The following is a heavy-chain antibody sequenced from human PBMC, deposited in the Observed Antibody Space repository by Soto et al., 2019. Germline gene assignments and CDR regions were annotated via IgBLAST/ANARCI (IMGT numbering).Heavy chain of an antibody. J-gene: IGHJ4*02. CDR2: ISYDGSKE. CDR3: AKGGMVRGYYFDY. CDR1: GFTFSSYG. Sequence: QVQLVESGGGVVQPGRSLRLSCAASGFTFSSYGMHWVRQAPGKGLEWVAVISYDGSKEYYADSVKGRFTISRDNSKNTLYQQMNSLRAEDTAVYYCAKGGMVRGYYFDYWGQGTLVTLSS. V-gene: IGHV3-30*18. D-gene: IGHD3-10*01.